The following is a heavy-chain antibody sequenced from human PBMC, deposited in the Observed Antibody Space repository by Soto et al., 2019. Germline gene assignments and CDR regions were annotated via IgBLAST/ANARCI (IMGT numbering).Heavy chain of an antibody. Sequence: GGSLRLSCAASGFTFSSYEMTWVRQAPGKGLEWVSYISSRGSTRYYADSVKGRFTISRDNAKNSLYLQMKSLGAEDTAVYYCAREAILTGYYPPFDYWGQGTLVTVSS. J-gene: IGHJ4*02. CDR2: ISSRGSTR. D-gene: IGHD3-9*01. CDR1: GFTFSSYE. CDR3: AREAILTGYYPPFDY. V-gene: IGHV3-48*03.